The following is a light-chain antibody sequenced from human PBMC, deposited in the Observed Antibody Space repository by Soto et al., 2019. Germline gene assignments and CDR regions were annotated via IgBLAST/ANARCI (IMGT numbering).Light chain of an antibody. CDR2: DAS. CDR3: QQYNTYPWT. CDR1: QSISSW. Sequence: IHIIQSPSTPSASVGDRVAIPCRSSQSISSWLAWYQQKPGKAPKLLIYDASSLESGVPSRFSGSGSGTEFTLTISSLQPDDFATYYCQQYNTYPWTFGQGTKVDIK. J-gene: IGKJ1*01. V-gene: IGKV1-5*01.